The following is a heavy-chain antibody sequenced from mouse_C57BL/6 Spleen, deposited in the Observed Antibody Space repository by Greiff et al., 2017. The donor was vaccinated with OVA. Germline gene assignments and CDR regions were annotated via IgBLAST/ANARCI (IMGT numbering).Heavy chain of an antibody. CDR1: GFNIKNTY. J-gene: IGHJ3*01. V-gene: IGHV14-3*01. CDR3: ARGDLYGNSAWFAY. Sequence: VQRVESVAELVRPGASVKLSCTASGFNIKNTYMHWVKQRPEQGLEWIGRIDPANGNTKYAPKFQGKATITADTSSNTAYLQLSSLTSEDTAIYYCARGDLYGNSAWFAYWGQGTLVTVSA. CDR2: IDPANGNT. D-gene: IGHD2-1*01.